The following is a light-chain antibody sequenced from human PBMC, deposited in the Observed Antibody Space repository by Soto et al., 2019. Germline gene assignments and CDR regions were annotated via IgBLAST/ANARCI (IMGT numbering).Light chain of an antibody. CDR1: QSVTNS. CDR3: QQSNDWRRGT. J-gene: IGKJ5*01. CDR2: DAS. V-gene: IGKV3-11*01. Sequence: EIVLTQSPGTLSLSPGERATLSSRASQSVTNSFLAWYQQKPGQAPRLLIYDASNRATGVPARFSGSGSGTDFTLTISSLEPEDFAVYYCQQSNDWRRGTFGQGTRLEIK.